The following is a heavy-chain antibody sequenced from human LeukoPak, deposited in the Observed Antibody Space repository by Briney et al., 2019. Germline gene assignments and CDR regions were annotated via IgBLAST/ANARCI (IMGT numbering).Heavy chain of an antibody. CDR2: MNPNTGNT. Sequence: ASVKVSCKASVYTFTSYDINWVRQATGQGLEWMGWMNPNTGNTGSAQRFQGRVTMTRDTSISTAYMELSSLRTEDTAVYYCASGAVVRLPSSFDPWGQGTLVTVSS. CDR1: VYTFTSYD. J-gene: IGHJ5*02. D-gene: IGHD3-16*02. CDR3: ASGAVVRLPSSFDP. V-gene: IGHV1-8*01.